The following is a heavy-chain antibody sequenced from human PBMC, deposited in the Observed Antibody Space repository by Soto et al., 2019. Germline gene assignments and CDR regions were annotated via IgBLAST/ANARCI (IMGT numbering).Heavy chain of an antibody. CDR1: GGSIRSGGYY. J-gene: IGHJ4*02. V-gene: IGHV4-31*03. CDR3: ARQTRDTGNYYACFEY. CDR2: IHYSGNT. Sequence: QVQLQESGPGLVKPSQTLSLTCTVSGGSIRSGGYYWSWIRQHPGKGLEWIGYIHYSGNTYCNPSLKSRVTITVDTSKNEFSLQLSSVTAADTAVYYCARQTRDTGNYYACFEYWGQGTLVTVSS. D-gene: IGHD1-26*01.